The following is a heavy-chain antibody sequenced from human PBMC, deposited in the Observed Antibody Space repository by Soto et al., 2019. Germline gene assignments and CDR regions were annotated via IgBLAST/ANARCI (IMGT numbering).Heavy chain of an antibody. CDR1: GGSISSYY. Sequence: SETLSLTCTVSGGSISSYYWSWIRQPPGKGLEWIGYIYYSGSTNYNPSLKSRVTISVDTSKNQFSLKLSSVTAADTAVYYCARHCSSTSCPGSYYYYMDVWGKGTTVTVSS. J-gene: IGHJ6*03. V-gene: IGHV4-59*08. CDR2: IYYSGST. CDR3: ARHCSSTSCPGSYYYYMDV. D-gene: IGHD2-2*01.